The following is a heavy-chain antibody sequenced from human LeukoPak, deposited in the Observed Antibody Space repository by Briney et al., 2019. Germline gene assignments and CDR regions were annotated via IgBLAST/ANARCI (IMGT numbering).Heavy chain of an antibody. V-gene: IGHV3-11*04. D-gene: IGHD2-2*01. CDR3: ARVKSCSSTSCYPVY. Sequence: GGSLRLSCAASGFTFSDYYMSWIRQAPGKGLEWVSYTSSSGSTIYYADSVKGRFTISRDNAKNPLYLQMNSLRAEDTAVYYCARVKSCSSTSCYPVYWGQGTLVTVSS. CDR1: GFTFSDYY. CDR2: TSSSGSTI. J-gene: IGHJ4*02.